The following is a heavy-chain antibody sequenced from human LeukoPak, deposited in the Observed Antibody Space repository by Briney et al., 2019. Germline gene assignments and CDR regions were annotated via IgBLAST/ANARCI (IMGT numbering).Heavy chain of an antibody. CDR2: MNPNSGGT. J-gene: IGHJ3*02. V-gene: IGHV1-2*02. CDR3: ARGREFYDSSGSDAFDI. CDR1: GYTFTGYY. D-gene: IGHD3-22*01. Sequence: SVKVCCKASGYTFTGYYMHGVGQAPGQGLEWMGWMNPNSGGTTYAQKFQGRGTMTRDTSFSTAYMELSRLRSDDTAVYYCARGREFYDSSGSDAFDIWGQGTMVTVSS.